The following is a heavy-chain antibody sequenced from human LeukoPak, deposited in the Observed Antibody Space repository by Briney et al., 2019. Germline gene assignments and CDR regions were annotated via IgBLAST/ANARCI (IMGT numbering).Heavy chain of an antibody. V-gene: IGHV4-4*02. J-gene: IGHJ4*02. D-gene: IGHD3-22*01. CDR2: IYHSGST. Sequence: SETLSLTCAVSGVSMRSNWWSWVRQSPGKGLEWIGEIYHSGSTNYNPSLKSRVDIAVDQSRSQFSLKLRSVTAADTAVYYCVSNGYYSIDYWGQGTLVTVSS. CDR3: VSNGYYSIDY. CDR1: GVSMRSNW.